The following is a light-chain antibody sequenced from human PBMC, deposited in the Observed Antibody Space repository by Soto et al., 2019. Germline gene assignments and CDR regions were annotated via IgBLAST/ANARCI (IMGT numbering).Light chain of an antibody. J-gene: IGLJ2*01. CDR1: SSDVGGYDY. Sequence: QSVLTQPASVSGSPGQSISISCAGTSSDVGGYDYVSWYQQHPGKAPKLMISEVTNRPSGVSDRFSGSKSGNTASLTISWLQDEDEADYYCASYTSYNTVVFGGGTQLTVL. CDR3: ASYTSYNTVV. CDR2: EVT. V-gene: IGLV2-14*01.